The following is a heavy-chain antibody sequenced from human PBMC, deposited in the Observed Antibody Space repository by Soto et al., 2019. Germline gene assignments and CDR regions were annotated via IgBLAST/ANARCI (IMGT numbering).Heavy chain of an antibody. V-gene: IGHV4-39*01. CDR3: ARRYGWLYFDY. Sequence: QLQLQESGPGLVKPWETLSLTCTVSGDSISSSNYFWGWIRQPPGKGLEWIGTIFYSGSTYYNRSLKSPVTISVDTSKNQFPLKLTSVTAADTALYYCARRYGWLYFDYWGQGSLVTVSS. J-gene: IGHJ4*02. CDR2: IFYSGST. CDR1: GDSISSSNYF. D-gene: IGHD3-10*01.